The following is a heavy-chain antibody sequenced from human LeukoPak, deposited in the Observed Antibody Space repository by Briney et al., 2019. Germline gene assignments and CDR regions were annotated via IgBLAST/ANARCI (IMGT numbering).Heavy chain of an antibody. J-gene: IGHJ4*02. D-gene: IGHD5-12*01. CDR1: GFTFSSYE. V-gene: IGHV3-48*03. CDR2: ISSSGSTI. Sequence: GGSLRLSCAASGFTFSSYEMNWVRQAPGKGLEWVSYISSSGSTIYYADSVKGRFTISRDNAKNSLYLQMNSLRAEDTAVHYCARAKGYSGPLNDYWGQGILVTVSS. CDR3: ARAKGYSGPLNDY.